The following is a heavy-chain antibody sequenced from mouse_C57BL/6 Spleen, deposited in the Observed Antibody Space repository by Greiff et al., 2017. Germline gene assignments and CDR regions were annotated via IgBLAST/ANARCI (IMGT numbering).Heavy chain of an antibody. V-gene: IGHV1-61*01. D-gene: IGHD1-1*01. CDR1: GYTFTSYW. Sequence: VQLQQPGAELVRPGSSVKLSCKASGYTFTSYWMDWVKQRPGQGLEWIGNIYPSDSETHYNQKFKDKATLTVDKSSSTAYMQLSSLTSEDSAVYYCARERNYYGSRAGFDYWGQGTTLTVSS. CDR2: IYPSDSET. CDR3: ARERNYYGSRAGFDY. J-gene: IGHJ2*01.